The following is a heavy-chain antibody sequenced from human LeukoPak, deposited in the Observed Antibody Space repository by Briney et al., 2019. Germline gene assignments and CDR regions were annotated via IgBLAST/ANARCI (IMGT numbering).Heavy chain of an antibody. CDR2: ISGSGGST. J-gene: IGHJ4*02. Sequence: PGGSLRLSCAASGFTFSSYAMSWVRQAPGKGLEWVSAISGSGGSTYYADSVKGRFTISRDNSKNTLYLQMNSLRVEDTAVYYCAKDGSGTYSRFDYWGQGTPVTVSS. CDR3: AKDGSGTYSRFDY. D-gene: IGHD3-10*01. CDR1: GFTFSSYA. V-gene: IGHV3-23*01.